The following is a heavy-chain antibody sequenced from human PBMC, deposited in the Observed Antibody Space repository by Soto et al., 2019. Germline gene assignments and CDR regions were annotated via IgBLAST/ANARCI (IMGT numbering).Heavy chain of an antibody. J-gene: IGHJ6*02. Sequence: LRLSCEASGFSFSSYSMNWVRQAPGKGLEWVSFISGRGTTTFYADSVKARFTVSRDNAKNSLYLEVNSLRDEDTAVYYCARLGYCSSATCKYYFYYYGMDVWGQGTTVTVSS. D-gene: IGHD2-2*01. CDR2: ISGRGTTT. CDR1: GFSFSSYS. V-gene: IGHV3-48*02. CDR3: ARLGYCSSATCKYYFYYYGMDV.